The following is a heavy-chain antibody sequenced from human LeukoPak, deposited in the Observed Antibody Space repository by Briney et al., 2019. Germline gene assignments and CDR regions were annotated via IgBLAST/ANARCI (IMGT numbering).Heavy chain of an antibody. Sequence: ASVKVSCKASGYTFTGYYMHWVRQAPGQGLEWMGGIIPIFGTANYAQKFQGRVTITADESTSTAYMELSSLRSEDTAVYYCASSVDTAMVFDYWGQGTLVTVSS. J-gene: IGHJ4*02. CDR1: GYTFTGYY. D-gene: IGHD5-18*01. CDR2: IIPIFGTA. CDR3: ASSVDTAMVFDY. V-gene: IGHV1-69*13.